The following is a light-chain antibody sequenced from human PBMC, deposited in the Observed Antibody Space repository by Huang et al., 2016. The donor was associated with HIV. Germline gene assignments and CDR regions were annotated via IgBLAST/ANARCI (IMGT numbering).Light chain of an antibody. J-gene: IGKJ4*01. CDR3: QQRRNWLT. CDR1: QSFANY. V-gene: IGKV3-11*01. Sequence: IVLTPSPATLSLSPGERATLSCRTLQSFANYLAWYQHKPGQAPRRLIYDSSTRATGIPGRVSGRGSGTDFTLTISSLEPEDFAVYYCQQRRNWLTFGGGTKVEIK. CDR2: DSS.